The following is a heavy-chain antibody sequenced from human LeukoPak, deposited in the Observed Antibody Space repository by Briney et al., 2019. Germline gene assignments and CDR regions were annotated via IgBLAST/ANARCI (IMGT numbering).Heavy chain of an antibody. Sequence: GGSLRLSCAASGFTFSSYSMNWVRQAPGKGLEWVSYISSISSTIYYADSVKGRFTISRDNAKNSLYLQMNSLRAEDTAVYYCARRQIVVVPAAMDYYYYMDVWGKGTTVTVSS. D-gene: IGHD2-2*01. CDR3: ARRQIVVVPAAMDYYYYMDV. V-gene: IGHV3-48*01. J-gene: IGHJ6*03. CDR1: GFTFSSYS. CDR2: ISSISSTI.